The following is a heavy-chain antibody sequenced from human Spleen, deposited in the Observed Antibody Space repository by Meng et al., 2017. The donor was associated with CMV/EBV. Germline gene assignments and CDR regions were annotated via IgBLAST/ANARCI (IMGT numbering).Heavy chain of an antibody. CDR2: INSDGSST. V-gene: IGHV3-74*01. CDR3: ARPIAVRGKY. CDR1: GFTFSSYW. Sequence: GGSLRLSCAASGFTFSSYWMNCVRQAPGKGLVWVSRINSDGSSTNYADSVKGRFTISRDNAKNTLYLQMNSLRAEDTAVYYCARPIAVRGKYWGQGTLVTVSS. J-gene: IGHJ4*02. D-gene: IGHD6-19*01.